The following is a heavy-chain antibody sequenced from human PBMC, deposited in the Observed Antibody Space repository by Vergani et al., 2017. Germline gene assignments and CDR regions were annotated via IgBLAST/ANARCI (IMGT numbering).Heavy chain of an antibody. CDR2: IYYSGST. Sequence: QVQLQESGPGLVKPSQTLSLTCTVSGGSISSGDYYWSWIRQPPGKGLEWIGYIYYSGSTYYNPSLKSRVTISVDTSKNQFSLKLSSVTAADTAVYYCAREVGRNLRYCSGGSCSHPLGFDYWGQGTLVTVSS. J-gene: IGHJ4*02. D-gene: IGHD2-15*01. CDR3: AREVGRNLRYCSGGSCSHPLGFDY. V-gene: IGHV4-30-4*01. CDR1: GGSISSGDYY.